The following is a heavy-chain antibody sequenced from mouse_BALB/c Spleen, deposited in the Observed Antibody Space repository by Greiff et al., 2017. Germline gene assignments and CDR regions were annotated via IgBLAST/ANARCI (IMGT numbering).Heavy chain of an antibody. CDR1: GYTFTSYW. CDR2: IDPSDSYT. D-gene: IGHD2-3*01. CDR3: ARGGLLLAMDY. V-gene: IGHV1-69*02. Sequence: QVQLQQPGAELVKPGASVKLSCKASGYTFTSYWMHWVKQRPGQGLEWIGEIDPSDSYTNYNQKFKGKATLTVDKSSSTAYMQLSSLTSEDSAVYNCARGGLLLAMDYWGQGTSVTVSS. J-gene: IGHJ4*01.